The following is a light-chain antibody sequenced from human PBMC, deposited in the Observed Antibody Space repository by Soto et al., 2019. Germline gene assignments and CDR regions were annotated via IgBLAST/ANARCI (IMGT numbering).Light chain of an antibody. CDR2: AAS. J-gene: IGKJ1*01. Sequence: DIPMTQSPSFLSASVGDRVTITCRASQGISNYLVWYQQKPGKVPKLLIYAASTLQSGVPSRFSGSGSGTDFTLTISSLQPEDVATYYCQKYNSAPPTFGQGTKVEIK. V-gene: IGKV1-27*01. CDR3: QKYNSAPPT. CDR1: QGISNY.